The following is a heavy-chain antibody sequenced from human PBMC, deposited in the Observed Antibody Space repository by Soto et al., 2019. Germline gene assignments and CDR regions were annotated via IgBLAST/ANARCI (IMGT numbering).Heavy chain of an antibody. CDR2: INIGSGNT. D-gene: IGHD2-21*02. J-gene: IGHJ6*02. CDR1: GYAFSRYA. V-gene: IGHV1-3*05. Sequence: QVQLVQSGAEEKKTGASVKVSCKASGYAFSRYAMHWVRQAPGQRLEWMGWINIGSGNTEYSQNFQDRITITRDTSASTVYMELSSLRSEDTAVYYCARDGGDCGYRLIYYYYIGMDVVGQGTTVSVSS. CDR3: ARDGGDCGYRLIYYYYIGMDV.